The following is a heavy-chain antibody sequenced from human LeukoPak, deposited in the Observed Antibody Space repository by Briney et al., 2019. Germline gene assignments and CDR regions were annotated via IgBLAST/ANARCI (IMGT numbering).Heavy chain of an antibody. V-gene: IGHV1-2*06. CDR2: INPNSGGT. CDR1: GYTFTGYY. CDR3: AKDRPDIVVVVAATGASDFDY. D-gene: IGHD2-15*01. Sequence: ASVKVSCKASGYTFTGYYMHWVRQAPGQGLEWMGRINPNSGGTNYAQKFQGRVTMTRDTSISTAYMELSRLRSDDTAVYYCAKDRPDIVVVVAATGASDFDYWGQGTLVTVSS. J-gene: IGHJ4*02.